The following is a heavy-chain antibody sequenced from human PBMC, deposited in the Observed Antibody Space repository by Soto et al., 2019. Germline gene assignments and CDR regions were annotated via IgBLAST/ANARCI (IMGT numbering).Heavy chain of an antibody. CDR1: GFTFSSYA. CDR2: ISGSGGST. J-gene: IGHJ4*02. CDR3: ARRSSGSYYDY. Sequence: EVQLLESGGGLVQPGGSLRLSCAASGFTFSSYAMRWVRQAPVKGLEWVSAISGSGGSTYYADSVKGRFTISRDNSKNTLYLQMNSLRAEDTAVDYCARRSSGSYYDYWGQGNLVTVSS. V-gene: IGHV3-23*01. D-gene: IGHD1-26*01.